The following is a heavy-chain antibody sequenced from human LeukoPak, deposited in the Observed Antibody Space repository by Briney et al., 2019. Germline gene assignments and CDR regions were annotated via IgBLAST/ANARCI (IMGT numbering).Heavy chain of an antibody. CDR1: GFTFCIDS. CDR2: ISSGSAAI. V-gene: IGHV3-48*02. Sequence: PGGSLRLSCAATGFTFCIDSMNGGREAPGGGVWWVSYISSGSAAIYSADSAKGRFTISRDNAKNSLYLQISRRRDGDTAVYNFASGSYGQFAYSGQGSLVTVYS. D-gene: IGHD3-16*01. CDR3: ASGSYGQFAY. J-gene: IGHJ4*02.